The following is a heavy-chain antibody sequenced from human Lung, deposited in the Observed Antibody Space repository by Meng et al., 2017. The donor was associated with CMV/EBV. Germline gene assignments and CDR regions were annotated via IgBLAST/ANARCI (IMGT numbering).Heavy chain of an antibody. Sequence: GESXKISCAASGFTFSSYSMSWVRQAPGKGLEWVSSITNGKNYIYYADSVKGRFTISRDNAKNSLYLQMNSLRAEDTAVYYCARDWGLRPADIDYWGQGTRVTGAS. J-gene: IGHJ4*02. V-gene: IGHV3-21*01. CDR2: ITNGKNYI. D-gene: IGHD2-21*02. CDR1: GFTFSSYS. CDR3: ARDWGLRPADIDY.